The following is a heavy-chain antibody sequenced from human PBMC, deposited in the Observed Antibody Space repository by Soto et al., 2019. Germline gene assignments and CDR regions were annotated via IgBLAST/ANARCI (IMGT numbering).Heavy chain of an antibody. D-gene: IGHD4-4*01. Sequence: QLVQSGAEVKNPGASVKVSCTASGYTFTDYYIHWVRQAPGQGLEWMGWINPNSGGTNYAQKFQGWVTMTRDPSVSTAYMELSRLTSDDTAVYYCARDILNSNYGLDYYYYGMDVWGQGTTVTVPS. CDR1: GYTFTDYY. J-gene: IGHJ6*02. CDR3: ARDILNSNYGLDYYYYGMDV. V-gene: IGHV1-2*04. CDR2: INPNSGGT.